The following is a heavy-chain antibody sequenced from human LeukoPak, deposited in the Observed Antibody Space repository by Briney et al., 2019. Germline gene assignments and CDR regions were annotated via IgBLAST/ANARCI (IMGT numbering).Heavy chain of an antibody. CDR2: MNPNSGNT. J-gene: IGHJ6*02. V-gene: IGHV1-8*01. CDR1: GYTFTSYD. D-gene: IGHD3-10*01. CDR3: ARDPGSGSGSYYSFSYYYYYGMDV. Sequence: EASVKVSCKASGYTFTSYDINWVRQATGQGLEWMGWMNPNSGNTGYAQKFQGRVTMTRNTSISTAYMELSSLRSEDTAVYYCARDPGSGSGSYYSFSYYYYYGMDVWGQGTTVTVSS.